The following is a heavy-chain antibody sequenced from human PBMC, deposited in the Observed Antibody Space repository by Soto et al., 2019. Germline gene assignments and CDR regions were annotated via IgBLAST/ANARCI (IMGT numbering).Heavy chain of an antibody. CDR2: ISGSGGST. CDR1: GFTFSSYA. J-gene: IGHJ4*02. D-gene: IGHD3-10*01. Sequence: PGGSLRLSCEASGFTFSSYAMSWVRQAPGKGLEWVSAISGSGGSTYYADSVKGRFTISRDNSKNTLYLQMNSLRAEDTAVYYCAKDVMVRGVRPIDYWGQGTLVTVSS. V-gene: IGHV3-23*01. CDR3: AKDVMVRGVRPIDY.